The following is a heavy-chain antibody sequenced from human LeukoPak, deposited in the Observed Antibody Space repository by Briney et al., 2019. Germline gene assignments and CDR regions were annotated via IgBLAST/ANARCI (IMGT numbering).Heavy chain of an antibody. J-gene: IGHJ5*02. Sequence: GGSLRLSCAASGFTFSSYAMSWVRQAPGKGLEWVSAISGSGGSTYYADSVKGRFTISRDNSKNTLYLQMNSLRAEDTAVYYCANYVAVQFGELLCSEGSWFDPWGQGTLVTVSS. D-gene: IGHD3-10*01. V-gene: IGHV3-23*01. CDR3: ANYVAVQFGELLCSEGSWFDP. CDR1: GFTFSSYA. CDR2: ISGSGGST.